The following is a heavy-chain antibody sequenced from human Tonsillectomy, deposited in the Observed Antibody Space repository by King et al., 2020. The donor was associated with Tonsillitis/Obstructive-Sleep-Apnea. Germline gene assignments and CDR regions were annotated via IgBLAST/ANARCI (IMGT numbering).Heavy chain of an antibody. V-gene: IGHV3-33*01. CDR3: AGARVLKGGFDP. CDR1: GFTFSNYG. D-gene: IGHD1-26*01. J-gene: IGHJ5*02. Sequence: VQLVESGGGVVQPGRSLRLSCEASGFTFSNYGMHWVRQAPGKGLEWVALIWYDGSKKYYGDSVKGRFTISRDNSKNTLYLQMNSLRAEDTAVYYCAGARVLKGGFDPWGQGTLVTVSS. CDR2: IWYDGSKK.